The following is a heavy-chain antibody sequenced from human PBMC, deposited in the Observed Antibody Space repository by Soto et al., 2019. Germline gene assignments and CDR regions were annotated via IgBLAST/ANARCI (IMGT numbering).Heavy chain of an antibody. CDR1: GFTVSSNY. V-gene: IGHV3-23*01. CDR2: ISGSGGST. J-gene: IGHJ4*02. CDR3: AKRDDYYYDSSGYYFDY. D-gene: IGHD3-22*01. Sequence: GGSLRLSCAASGFTVSSNYMSWVRQAPGKGLEWVSVISGSGGSTYYADSVKGRFTISRDNSKNTLYLQMNSLRAEDPAVYYCAKRDDYYYDSSGYYFDYWGQGSLVTVSS.